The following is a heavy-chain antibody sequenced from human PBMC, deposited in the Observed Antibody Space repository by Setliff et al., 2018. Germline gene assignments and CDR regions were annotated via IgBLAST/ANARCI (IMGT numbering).Heavy chain of an antibody. V-gene: IGHV3-21*01. D-gene: IGHD1-26*01. J-gene: IGHJ4*02. CDR3: ARDRHDPGSYRRFDS. Sequence: GGSLRLSCAASGFTFSSYSMNWVRQAPGKGLEWVSSISSSSSYIYYADSVRGRFTISRDNAKNSLYLQMNGLRAEDTAVYYCARDRHDPGSYRRFDSWGQGTLVTVSS. CDR2: ISSSSSYI. CDR1: GFTFSSYS.